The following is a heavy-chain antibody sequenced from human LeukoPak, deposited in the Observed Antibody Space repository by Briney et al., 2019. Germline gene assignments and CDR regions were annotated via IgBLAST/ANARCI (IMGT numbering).Heavy chain of an antibody. D-gene: IGHD1-26*01. CDR1: GLTFSSYW. J-gene: IGHJ3*02. CDR2: IKQDGSEK. V-gene: IGHV3-7*01. CDR3: ARGSQWELRPDAFDI. Sequence: GGSLRLSCAASGLTFSSYWMSWVRQAPGKGLEWVANIKQDGSEKYYVDSVKGRFTISRDNAKNSLYLQMNSLRAEDTAVYYCARGSQWELRPDAFDIWGQGTMVTVSS.